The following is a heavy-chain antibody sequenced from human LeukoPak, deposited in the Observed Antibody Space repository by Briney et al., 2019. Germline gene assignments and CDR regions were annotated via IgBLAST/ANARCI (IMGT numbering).Heavy chain of an antibody. CDR3: AIRGHSNAFDY. CDR2: IYSGGST. Sequence: GGSLRLSCAASGFTVSSNYMSWVRQAPGKGLEWVSVIYSGGSTYYADSVQGRFTISRDSAKNSLYLQLNSLRAEDTAVYYCAIRGHSNAFDYWGQGTLVTVSS. CDR1: GFTVSSNY. D-gene: IGHD5-18*01. J-gene: IGHJ4*02. V-gene: IGHV3-66*01.